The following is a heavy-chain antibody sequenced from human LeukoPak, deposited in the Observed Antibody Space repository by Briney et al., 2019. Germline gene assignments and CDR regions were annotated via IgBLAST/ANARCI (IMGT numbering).Heavy chain of an antibody. CDR2: IRSDGSDK. D-gene: IGHD4-11*01. J-gene: IGHJ1*01. CDR1: GFTFSHYG. CDR3: AKDAQRGFDYSNSLQN. V-gene: IGHV3-33*06. Sequence: GGSLRLSCAASGFTFSHYGMHWVRQTPGAGLEWVAVIRSDGSDKYYAKSVKGRFTISRGNSKNSLFLQMNSLRAEDTAVYYCAKDAQRGFDYSNSLQNWGQGILVTVSS.